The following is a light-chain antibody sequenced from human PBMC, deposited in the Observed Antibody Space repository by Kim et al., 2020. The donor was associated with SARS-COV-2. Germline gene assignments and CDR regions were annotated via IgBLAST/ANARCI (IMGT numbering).Light chain of an antibody. CDR3: SSHTSSSTLVV. CDR2: DVS. V-gene: IGLV2-14*04. J-gene: IGLJ2*01. CDR1: SSDVGGYNY. Sequence: QSITISCTGTSSDVGGYNYVSWYQQHPGKAPKLMIYDVSKRPSGVSNRFSGSKAGNTTSLTISGLQAEDEADYYCSSHTSSSTLVVFGGGTQLTVL.